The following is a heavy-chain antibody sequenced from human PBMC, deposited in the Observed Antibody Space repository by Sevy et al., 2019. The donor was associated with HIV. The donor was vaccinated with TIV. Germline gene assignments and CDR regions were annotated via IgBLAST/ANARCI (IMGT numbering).Heavy chain of an antibody. Sequence: SETLSLTCAVYGGSFSGYYWSWIRQHPGKGLEWIGEINHSGSTNYNPSLKSRVTISVDTSKNQFSLKLSSVTAADTAVYYCARLTYYDFWSGYYPPYYFDYWGQGTLVTVSS. V-gene: IGHV4-34*01. CDR3: ARLTYYDFWSGYYPPYYFDY. D-gene: IGHD3-3*01. CDR1: GGSFSGYY. CDR2: INHSGST. J-gene: IGHJ4*02.